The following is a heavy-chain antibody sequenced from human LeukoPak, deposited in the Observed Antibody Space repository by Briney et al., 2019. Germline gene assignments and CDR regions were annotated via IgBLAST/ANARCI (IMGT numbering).Heavy chain of an antibody. D-gene: IGHD5-12*01. CDR3: AKDLVAESGYEDSSRNWFDP. Sequence: GGSLRLSCGASGFTFSSYAMSWVRQAPGKGLEWVSAISGSGGSTYYADSVKGRFTISRDNSKNTLYLQMNSLRAEDTAVHYCAKDLVAESGYEDSSRNWFDPWGQGTLVTVPS. CDR1: GFTFSSYA. CDR2: ISGSGGST. V-gene: IGHV3-23*01. J-gene: IGHJ5*02.